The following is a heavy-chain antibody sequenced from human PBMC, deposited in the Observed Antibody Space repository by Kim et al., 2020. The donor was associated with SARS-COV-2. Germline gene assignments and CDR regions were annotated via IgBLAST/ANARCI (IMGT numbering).Heavy chain of an antibody. J-gene: IGHJ4*02. Sequence: YSPSVKSRVTISVDTSKNQFSLNLSSVTAADTAVYYCATSPRIQLWFGYLGQGTLFTVSS. CDR3: ATSPRIQLWFGY. V-gene: IGHV4-39*01. D-gene: IGHD5-18*01.